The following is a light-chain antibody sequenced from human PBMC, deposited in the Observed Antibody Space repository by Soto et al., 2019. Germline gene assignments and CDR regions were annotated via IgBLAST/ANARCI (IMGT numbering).Light chain of an antibody. CDR2: SNN. CDR3: AAWDDSLNGPV. J-gene: IGLJ3*02. V-gene: IGLV1-44*01. Sequence: QPVLTQPPSASGAPGQRVTISCSGSRSNIAANTVNWYQQFPGTAPKLLIYSNNQRPSGVPDRFSGSKSGTSASLAISGLQSVDESDYYCAAWDDSLNGPVFGGGTKVTVL. CDR1: RSNIAANT.